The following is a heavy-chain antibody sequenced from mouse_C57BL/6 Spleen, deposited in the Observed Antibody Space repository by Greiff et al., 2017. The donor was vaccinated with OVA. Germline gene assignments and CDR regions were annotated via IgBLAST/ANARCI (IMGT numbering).Heavy chain of an antibody. CDR2: IDPSDTYT. CDR3: AKWGSSGYVGFDY. D-gene: IGHD3-2*02. CDR1: GYTFTSYW. J-gene: IGHJ2*01. Sequence: QVQLQQPGAELVKPGASVKLSCKASGYTFTSYWMQWVKQRPGQGLEWIGEIDPSDTYTNYNQKFKGKVTLTVDTSSSTAYMQLSSLTSEDSAVYYCAKWGSSGYVGFDYWGQGTTLTVSS. V-gene: IGHV1-50*01.